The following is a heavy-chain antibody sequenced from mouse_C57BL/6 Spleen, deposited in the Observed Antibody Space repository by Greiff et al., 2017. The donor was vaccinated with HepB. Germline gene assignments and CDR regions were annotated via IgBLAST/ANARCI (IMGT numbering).Heavy chain of an antibody. CDR1: GFTFSDYG. CDR2: ISSGSSTI. J-gene: IGHJ3*01. D-gene: IGHD1-1*01. Sequence: EVMLVESGGGLVKPGGSLKLSCAASGFTFSDYGMHWVRQAPEKGLEWVAYISSGSSTIYYADTVKGRFTISRDNAKNTLFLQMTSLRSEDTAMYYCANYYGSSGGGWFAYWGQGTLVTVSA. CDR3: ANYYGSSGGGWFAY. V-gene: IGHV5-17*01.